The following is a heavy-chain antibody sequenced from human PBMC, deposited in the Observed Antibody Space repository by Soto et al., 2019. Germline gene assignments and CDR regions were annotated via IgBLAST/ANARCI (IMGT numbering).Heavy chain of an antibody. V-gene: IGHV3-66*04. Sequence: EVQLVESGGGLVQPGGSLGLSCAASGVTVSSNYLSWVRQAPGKGLEWASVIFSGGTTYYADSVKGRFPISRDNAKNTLYFQMKSLRAEETAVYYGARHGFNYGGGFFDYWGQGTLVTVSS. CDR1: GVTVSSNY. CDR3: ARHGFNYGGGFFDY. CDR2: IFSGGTT. J-gene: IGHJ4*02. D-gene: IGHD2-21*01.